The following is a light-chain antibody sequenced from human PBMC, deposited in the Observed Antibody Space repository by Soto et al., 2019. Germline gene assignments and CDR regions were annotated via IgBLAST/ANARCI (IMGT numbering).Light chain of an antibody. V-gene: IGKV3-15*01. CDR1: QSVSSN. J-gene: IGKJ2*01. Sequence: EIVLTQSPATLSVSPGERATLSCRASQSVSSNLAWYQQKPGQAPRLLISGASARATGIPARFSGSGSGTDFTPTISSLQSEDFAVYYCQHYNNWPYTFGQGTKLEIE. CDR3: QHYNNWPYT. CDR2: GAS.